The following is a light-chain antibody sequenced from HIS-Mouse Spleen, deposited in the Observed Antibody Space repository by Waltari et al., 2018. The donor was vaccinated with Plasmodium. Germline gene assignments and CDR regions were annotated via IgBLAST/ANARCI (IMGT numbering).Light chain of an antibody. CDR1: SSDVGSSNL. CDR3: CSYAGSSTFV. J-gene: IGLJ3*02. V-gene: IGLV2-23*03. Sequence: QSALTQPASVSGSPGQSITIPCTGTSSDVGSSNLVSWYHQHPGKAPKLMIYEGSKRPSGVSNRFSGSKSGNTASLTISGLQAEDEADYYCCSYAGSSTFVFGGGTKLTVL. CDR2: EGS.